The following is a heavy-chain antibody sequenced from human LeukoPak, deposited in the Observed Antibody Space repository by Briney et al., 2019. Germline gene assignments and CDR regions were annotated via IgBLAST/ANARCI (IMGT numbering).Heavy chain of an antibody. CDR2: ISGSGGST. D-gene: IGHD6-25*01. J-gene: IGHJ4*02. V-gene: IGHV3-23*01. CDR1: GFTFSCYA. Sequence: GGSMRLSCAASGFTFSCYAMSWRRQAPGKGLEWVSAISGSGGSTYYADSEKGRFTISRDNSKNTLYLQMNSLRAEDAAVYYCAKVLFPGYSSAQGYWGQGTLVIVTS. CDR3: AKVLFPGYSSAQGY.